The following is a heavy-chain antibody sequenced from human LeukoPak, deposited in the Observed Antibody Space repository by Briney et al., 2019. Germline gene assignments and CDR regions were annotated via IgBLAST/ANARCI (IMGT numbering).Heavy chain of an antibody. CDR1: GFTFSSYA. CDR2: ISGSGGST. J-gene: IGHJ4*02. D-gene: IGHD3-10*01. Sequence: GGSLRLSCAASGFTFSSYAMSWVRQAPGKGLEWVSAISGSGGSTYYADSVKGRFTISRDNSKNTLYLQMNSLRAEDTAVYYCAKISGFSPMRWPFDYWGQGTLVTVSS. CDR3: AKISGFSPMRWPFDY. V-gene: IGHV3-23*01.